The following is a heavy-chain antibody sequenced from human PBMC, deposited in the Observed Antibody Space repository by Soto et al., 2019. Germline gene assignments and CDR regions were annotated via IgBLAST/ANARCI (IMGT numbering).Heavy chain of an antibody. CDR2: IYDRGTT. D-gene: IGHD4-17*01. Sequence: QVQLRESGPGLVRPSETLSLTCTVSGGSITGYYWSWIRQPPGKGLEWIGYIYDRGTTTYNAALKSRVTISADTSKNQFSLNLRSVTAADTAVYYCARRNYGEEGYFFDFWGQGLLVTVSS. CDR1: GGSITGYY. V-gene: IGHV4-59*08. CDR3: ARRNYGEEGYFFDF. J-gene: IGHJ4*02.